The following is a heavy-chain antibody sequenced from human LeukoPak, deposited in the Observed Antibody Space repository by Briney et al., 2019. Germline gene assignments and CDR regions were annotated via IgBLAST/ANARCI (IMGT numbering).Heavy chain of an antibody. CDR2: ISWDGGST. J-gene: IGHJ6*02. D-gene: IGHD3-9*01. CDR1: GFTFDDYT. V-gene: IGHV3-43*01. Sequence: GGSLRLSCAASGFTFDDYTMHWVRQAPGKGLEWVSLISWDGGSTYYADSVKGRFTISRDNSKNSLYLQMNSLRTEDTALYYCAKAQLRYFDWPYYYYYGMDVWGQGTTVTVSS. CDR3: AKAQLRYFDWPYYYYYGMDV.